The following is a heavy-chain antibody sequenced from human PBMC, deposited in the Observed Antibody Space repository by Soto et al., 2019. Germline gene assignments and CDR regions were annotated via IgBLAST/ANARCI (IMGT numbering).Heavy chain of an antibody. D-gene: IGHD7-27*01. CDR3: ARGPSGDKVDY. CDR2: IYNGGTT. V-gene: IGHV4-30-4*01. J-gene: IGHJ4*02. CDR1: GGSVSSGGYF. Sequence: SETLSLTCTVSGGSVSSGGYFWSWIRQPPDKGLEWIGHIYNGGTTYNNPSLKGRVTISVDTSRTQFSQELSSVSAADTAVYYCARGPSGDKVDYWGQGILVTVS.